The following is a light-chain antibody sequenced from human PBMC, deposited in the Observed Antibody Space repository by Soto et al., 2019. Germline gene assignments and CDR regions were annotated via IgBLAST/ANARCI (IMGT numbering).Light chain of an antibody. Sequence: QSVLTQPPSASGIPGQRVTISCSGSSSNIGSNYVYWYQQLPGTAPKLLIYRNNQRPSGVPDRFSGSKSGTSASLAISGLRSEDEADYYCAAWDDSLSGPVFGTGTKSPS. CDR2: RNN. J-gene: IGLJ1*01. CDR1: SSNIGSNY. V-gene: IGLV1-47*01. CDR3: AAWDDSLSGPV.